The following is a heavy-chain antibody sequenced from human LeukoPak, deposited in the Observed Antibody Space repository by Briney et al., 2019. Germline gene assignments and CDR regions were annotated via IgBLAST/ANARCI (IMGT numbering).Heavy chain of an antibody. CDR2: ISSSSSTI. J-gene: IGHJ6*03. CDR3: AGGATTVTNYYYYYYVDV. D-gene: IGHD4-11*01. CDR1: GFTFSSYS. Sequence: GGSLRLSCAASGFTFSSYSMNWVRQAPGKGLEWVSYISSSSSTIYYADSVKGRFTISRDNAKNSLYLQMNSLRAEDTAVYYCAGGATTVTNYYYYYYVDVWGKGTTVTVSS. V-gene: IGHV3-48*04.